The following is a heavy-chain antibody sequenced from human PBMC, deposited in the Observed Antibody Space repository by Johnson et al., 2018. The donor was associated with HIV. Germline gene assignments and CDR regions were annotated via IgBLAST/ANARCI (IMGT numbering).Heavy chain of an antibody. Sequence: VQLVESGGGLVQPGGSLRLSCAASGFTFSSYWMSWVRQAPGKGLEWVANIKQDGSEKYYVDSVKGRFTISRDNSKNTLYLQMNSLRAEDTAMYYCASGVTARAPLLIWGQGTMVTVSS. CDR3: ASGVTARAPLLI. CDR1: GFTFSSYW. V-gene: IGHV3-7*01. D-gene: IGHD6-6*01. J-gene: IGHJ3*02. CDR2: IKQDGSEK.